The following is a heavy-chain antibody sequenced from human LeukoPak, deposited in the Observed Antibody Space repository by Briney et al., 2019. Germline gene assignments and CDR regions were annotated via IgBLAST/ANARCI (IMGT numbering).Heavy chain of an antibody. CDR2: IIPIFGTA. CDR3: ARAAVDYVDAGYYFDY. CDR1: GGTFSSYA. D-gene: IGHD4-17*01. Sequence: SVKVSCKASGGTFSSYAISWVRQAPGQGLEWMGGIIPIFGTANYAQKFQGRVTITADESTSTAYMELSSLRSEDTAVYYCARAAVDYVDAGYYFDYWGQGTLVTVSS. J-gene: IGHJ4*02. V-gene: IGHV1-69*13.